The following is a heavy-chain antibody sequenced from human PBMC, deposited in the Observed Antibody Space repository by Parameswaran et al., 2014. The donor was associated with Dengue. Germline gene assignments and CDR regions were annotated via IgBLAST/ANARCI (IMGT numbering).Heavy chain of an antibody. V-gene: IGHV4-34*01. J-gene: IGHJ5*02. CDR3: ARGQEPPEEYSSWRPFDP. CDR2: INHSGST. D-gene: IGHD6-13*01. Sequence: VRQMPGKGLGWIGEINHSGSTNYNPSLKSRVTISVDTSKNQFSLKLSSVTAADTAVYYCARGQEPPEEYSSWRPFDPWGQGTLVTVSS.